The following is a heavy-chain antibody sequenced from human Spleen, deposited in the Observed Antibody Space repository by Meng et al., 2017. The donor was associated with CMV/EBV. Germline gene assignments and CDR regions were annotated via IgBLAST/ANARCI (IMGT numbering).Heavy chain of an antibody. CDR2: INHSGST. CDR1: SFSGYY. D-gene: IGHD2-2*01. Sequence: SFSGYYWSWIRQPPGKGLEWIGEINHSGSTNYNPSLKSRVTISVDTSKNQFSLKLSSVTAADTAVYYCARWRRYCSSTSCFSGMDVWGQGTTVTVSS. J-gene: IGHJ6*02. V-gene: IGHV4-34*01. CDR3: ARWRRYCSSTSCFSGMDV.